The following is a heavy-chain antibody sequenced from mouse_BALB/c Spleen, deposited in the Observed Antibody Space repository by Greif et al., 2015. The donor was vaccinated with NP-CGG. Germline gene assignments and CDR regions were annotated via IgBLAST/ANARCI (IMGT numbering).Heavy chain of an antibody. V-gene: IGHV7-3*02. CDR2: IRNKANGYTT. J-gene: IGHJ2*01. D-gene: IGHD4-1*01. Sequence: EVHLVESGGGLVQPGGSLRLSCATSGFTFTDYYMSWVRQPPGKALEWLGFIRNKANGYTTAYSASVKGRFTISRDNSQSILYLQMNTLRAEDSATYYCARDIPTNWDLDYWGRGTTLTVSS. CDR3: ARDIPTNWDLDY. CDR1: GFTFTDYY.